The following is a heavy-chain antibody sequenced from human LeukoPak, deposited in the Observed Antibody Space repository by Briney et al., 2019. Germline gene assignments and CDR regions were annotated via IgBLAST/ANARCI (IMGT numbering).Heavy chain of an antibody. V-gene: IGHV3-53*01. D-gene: IGHD2-15*01. CDR3: AKAVAASWYYFDY. CDR2: IYSGGST. Sequence: GGSLRLSCEASGFTLSTTYMSWVRQAPGKGLEWVSIIYSGGSTYYADSVKGRFTFSRDNSKNTLYLQMNTLRTEDTAVYYCAKAVAASWYYFDYWGQGTLVTVSS. CDR1: GFTLSTTY. J-gene: IGHJ4*02.